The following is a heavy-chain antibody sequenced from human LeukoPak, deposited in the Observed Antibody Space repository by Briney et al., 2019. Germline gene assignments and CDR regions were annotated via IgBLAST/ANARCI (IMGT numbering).Heavy chain of an antibody. CDR1: GFTFSSYW. D-gene: IGHD3/OR15-3a*01. J-gene: IGHJ3*02. CDR2: ISPDGRTT. V-gene: IGHV3-74*01. Sequence: PGGSLRLSCAASGFTFSSYWMHGVRHTPGKGLLWVSYISPDGRTTNYADSVKGRFTISRDNPKNTLYLQLNSLSAEDTAVYYCSRNGLASTYDIWGQGTMVTVSS. CDR3: SRNGLASTYDI.